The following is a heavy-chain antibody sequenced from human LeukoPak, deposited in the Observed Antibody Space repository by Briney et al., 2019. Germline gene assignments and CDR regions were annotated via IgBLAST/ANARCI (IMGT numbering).Heavy chain of an antibody. V-gene: IGHV4-38-2*02. CDR2: IYHSGST. J-gene: IGHJ4*02. CDR3: ARAGYYGGD. Sequence: PSETLSLTCTVSGYSISSGYYWGWIRQPPGKGLEWIGSIYHSGSTNYNPSLKSRVTISVDTSKNQFSLKLTSVTAADTAVYYCARAGYYGGDWGQGTLVTVSS. CDR1: GYSISSGYY. D-gene: IGHD4-17*01.